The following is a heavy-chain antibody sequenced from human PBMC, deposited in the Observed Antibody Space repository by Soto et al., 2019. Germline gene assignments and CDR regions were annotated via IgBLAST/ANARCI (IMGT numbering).Heavy chain of an antibody. CDR2: IYYSGST. V-gene: IGHV4-59*01. D-gene: IGHD6-13*01. CDR3: ARDSGYSSSLLYYYYGMDV. J-gene: IGHJ6*02. Sequence: QVQLQESGPGLVKPSETLSLTCTVSGGSISSYYWSWIRQPPGKGLEWIGYIYYSGSTNYNPSLKSRVTISVDTSKNQFSLELSSVTAADTAVYYCARDSGYSSSLLYYYYGMDVWGQGTTVTVSS. CDR1: GGSISSYY.